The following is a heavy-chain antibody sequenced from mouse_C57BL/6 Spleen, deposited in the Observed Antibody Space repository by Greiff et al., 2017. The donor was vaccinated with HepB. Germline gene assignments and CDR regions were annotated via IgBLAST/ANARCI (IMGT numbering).Heavy chain of an antibody. D-gene: IGHD1-1*01. CDR3: ARDYGQGGYFDY. V-gene: IGHV1-59*01. CDR1: GYTFTSYW. J-gene: IGHJ2*01. Sequence: QVQLQQSGAELVRPGTSVKLSCKASGYTFTSYWMHWVKQRPGQGLEWIGVIDPSDSYTNYNQKFKGKATLTVDTSSSTAYMQLSSLTSEDSAVYYCARDYGQGGYFDYWGQGTTLTVSS. CDR2: IDPSDSYT.